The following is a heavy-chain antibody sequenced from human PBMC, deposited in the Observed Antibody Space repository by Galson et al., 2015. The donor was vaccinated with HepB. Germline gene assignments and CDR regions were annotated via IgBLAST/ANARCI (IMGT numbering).Heavy chain of an antibody. CDR2: ISYDGRNK. CDR1: GFTFSMYA. J-gene: IGHJ2*01. Sequence: SLRLSHAASGFTFSMYAMHWVRLAPGRGLEWVAFISYDGRNKYYADSVKGRLTISRDNTTNTLYLQMNSLRAADTAVYDCARDMRYYGPESHNWYFDLWGRGTLVTVSS. CDR3: ARDMRYYGPESHNWYFDL. V-gene: IGHV3-30*04. D-gene: IGHD3-10*01.